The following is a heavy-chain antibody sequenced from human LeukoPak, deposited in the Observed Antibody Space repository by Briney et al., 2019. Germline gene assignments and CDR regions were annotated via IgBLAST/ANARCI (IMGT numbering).Heavy chain of an antibody. CDR2: ISSSSSYI. V-gene: IGHV3-21*01. D-gene: IGHD1-1*01. Sequence: PGGSLRLSCAASGFTFSSYSMNWVRQAPGKGLEWVSSISSSSSYIYYANSVKGRFSISRDNAKNSLFLQMNSLRDEDTALYYCAREEASWNDHNYVFDIWGQGTMVTVSS. J-gene: IGHJ3*02. CDR3: AREEASWNDHNYVFDI. CDR1: GFTFSSYS.